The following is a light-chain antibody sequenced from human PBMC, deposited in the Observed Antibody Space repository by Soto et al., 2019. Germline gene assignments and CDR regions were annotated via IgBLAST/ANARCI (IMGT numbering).Light chain of an antibody. CDR2: KAS. Sequence: DIQMTQAPSTLSGSVGDRVTITCRASQTISSWLAWYQQKPGKAPKLLIYKASTLKSGVPSRFSRRGSGTEFTLTISSLQPDDFATYYCQHYNSYSEAFRQGTKVELK. CDR1: QTISSW. J-gene: IGKJ1*01. V-gene: IGKV1-5*03. CDR3: QHYNSYSEA.